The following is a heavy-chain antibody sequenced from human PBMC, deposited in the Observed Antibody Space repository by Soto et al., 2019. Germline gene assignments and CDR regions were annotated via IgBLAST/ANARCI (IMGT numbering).Heavy chain of an antibody. CDR1: GFTFSNAW. CDR2: IKSKPDGGTT. CDR3: VTGQYCDY. J-gene: IGHJ4*02. Sequence: AGGSLRLSCLGSGFTFSNAWINWVRQAPGKGLEWVGRIKSKPDGGTTDYAAPVKGRFTISRDDSKNSVYLQMSSLKTEDTALYYCVTGQYCDYWGQGTLVTVSS. V-gene: IGHV3-15*01.